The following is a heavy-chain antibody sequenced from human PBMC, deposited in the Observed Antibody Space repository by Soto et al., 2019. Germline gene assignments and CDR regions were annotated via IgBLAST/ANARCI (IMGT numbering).Heavy chain of an antibody. V-gene: IGHV1-8*01. D-gene: IGHD3-10*01. CDR1: GYTFTSYD. CDR3: ARVRVSGSYNYYYYYMDV. J-gene: IGHJ6*03. Sequence: ASVKVSCKDSGYTFTSYDINWVRQATEQGLEWMGWMNPNSGNTGYAQKFQGRVTMTRNTSISTAYMELSSLRSEDTAVYYCARVRVSGSYNYYYYYMDVWGKGTTVTVSS. CDR2: MNPNSGNT.